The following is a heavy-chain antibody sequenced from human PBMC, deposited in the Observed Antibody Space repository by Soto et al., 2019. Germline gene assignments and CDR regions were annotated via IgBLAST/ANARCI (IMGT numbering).Heavy chain of an antibody. CDR1: GFTFSSYS. CDR3: ARPRYYDFWSGFWTREYYYGMDV. CDR2: ISSSSSYI. V-gene: IGHV3-21*01. D-gene: IGHD3-3*01. J-gene: IGHJ6*02. Sequence: PGGSLRLSCAASGFTFSSYSMNWVRQAPGKGLEWVSSISSSSSYIYYADSVKGRFTISRDNAKNSLYLQMNSLRAEDTAVYYCARPRYYDFWSGFWTREYYYGMDVWGQGTTVTVSS.